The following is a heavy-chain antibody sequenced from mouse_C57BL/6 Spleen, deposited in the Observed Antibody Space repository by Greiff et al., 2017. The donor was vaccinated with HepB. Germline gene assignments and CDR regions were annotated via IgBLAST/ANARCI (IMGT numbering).Heavy chain of an antibody. Sequence: QVQLKQPGAELVKPGASVKMSCKASGYTFTSYWITWVKQRPGQGLEWIGDIYPGSGSTNYNEKFKSKATLTVDTSSSTAYMQLSSLTSEDSAVYYCARRTMVRDWYFDVWGTGTTVTVSS. D-gene: IGHD2-2*01. V-gene: IGHV1-55*01. J-gene: IGHJ1*03. CDR3: ARRTMVRDWYFDV. CDR1: GYTFTSYW. CDR2: IYPGSGST.